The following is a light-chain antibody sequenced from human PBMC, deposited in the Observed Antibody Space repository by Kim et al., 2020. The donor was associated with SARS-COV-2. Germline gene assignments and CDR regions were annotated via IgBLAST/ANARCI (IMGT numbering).Light chain of an antibody. Sequence: QPVLTQSPSASASLGASVKLTCTLSSGHSSYAIAWHQQQPEKGPRYLMKLNSDGSHSKGDGIPDRFSGSSSGAGRYLTISSLQSEDETDYYCQTWGTGMRPNWVFGGGTKLTVL. V-gene: IGLV4-69*01. CDR3: QTWGTGMRPNWV. CDR1: SGHSSYA. CDR2: LNSDGSH. J-gene: IGLJ3*02.